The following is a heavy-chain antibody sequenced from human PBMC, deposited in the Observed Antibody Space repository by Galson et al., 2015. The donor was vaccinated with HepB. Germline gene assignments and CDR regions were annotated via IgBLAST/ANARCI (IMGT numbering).Heavy chain of an antibody. D-gene: IGHD6-19*01. Sequence: SLRLSCAASGFTFSGSAMHWVRQASGKGLEWVGRIRSKANSYATAYAASVKGRFTISRDDSKNTAYLQMNSLKTEDTAVYYCTRQGYSSGWRDWYFDLWGRGTLVTVSS. CDR2: IRSKANSYAT. CDR3: TRQGYSSGWRDWYFDL. CDR1: GFTFSGSA. V-gene: IGHV3-73*01. J-gene: IGHJ2*01.